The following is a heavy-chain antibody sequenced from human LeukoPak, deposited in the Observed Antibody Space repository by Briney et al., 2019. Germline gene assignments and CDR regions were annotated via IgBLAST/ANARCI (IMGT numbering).Heavy chain of an antibody. J-gene: IGHJ3*02. CDR3: ARVCGGDCFNDAFDI. V-gene: IGHV3-33*01. CDR2: ICYDGSNK. Sequence: PGGSLRLSCAASGFTFSSYGMNWVRQAPGKGLEWVAVICYDGSNKYYADSVKGRFTISRDNSKNTLYLQMNSLRAEDTAVYYCARVCGGDCFNDAFDIWGQGTMVTVSS. D-gene: IGHD2-21*02. CDR1: GFTFSSYG.